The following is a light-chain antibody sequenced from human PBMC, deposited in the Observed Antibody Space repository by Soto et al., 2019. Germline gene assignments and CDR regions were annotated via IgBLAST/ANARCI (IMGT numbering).Light chain of an antibody. CDR1: QGISSY. CDR3: QQYYSYPLT. Sequence: IQMTQSPSSLSASVGDRVTITCRASQGISSYLAWYQQKPGKAPKLLIYAASTLQSGVPSRFSGSGSGTDFTLTISCLQSEDFATYYCQQYYSYPLTFGGGTKVDIK. J-gene: IGKJ4*01. V-gene: IGKV1-8*01. CDR2: AAS.